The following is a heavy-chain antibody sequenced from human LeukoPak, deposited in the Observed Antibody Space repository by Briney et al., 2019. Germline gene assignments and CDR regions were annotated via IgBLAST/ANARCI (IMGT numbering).Heavy chain of an antibody. D-gene: IGHD1-1*01. CDR2: IYPGDSDT. Sequence: GESLKISCKGSGYSFTSYWIGWVRQMTGKGLEWMGIIYPGDSDTRYSPSFQGQVTISADKSISTAYLQWSSLKASDTAMYYCARCEAGTTGICYFDYWGQGTLVTVSS. CDR1: GYSFTSYW. V-gene: IGHV5-51*01. J-gene: IGHJ4*02. CDR3: ARCEAGTTGICYFDY.